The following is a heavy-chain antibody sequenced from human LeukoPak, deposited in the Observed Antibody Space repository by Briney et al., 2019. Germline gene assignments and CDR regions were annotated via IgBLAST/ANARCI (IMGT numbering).Heavy chain of an antibody. J-gene: IGHJ5*02. CDR3: AKVAPDIVVVVAAIQGWFDP. CDR2: ISGSGGST. Sequence: GGSLRLSCAASGFTFSSYAMSWVRQAPGKGLEWVSAISGSGGSTYYADSVKGRFTISRDNSKNTLYLQMSSLRAEDTAVYYCAKVAPDIVVVVAAIQGWFDPWGQGTLVTVSS. D-gene: IGHD2-15*01. V-gene: IGHV3-23*01. CDR1: GFTFSSYA.